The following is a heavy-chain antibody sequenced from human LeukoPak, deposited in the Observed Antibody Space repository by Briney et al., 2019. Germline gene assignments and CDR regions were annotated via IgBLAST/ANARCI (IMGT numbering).Heavy chain of an antibody. Sequence: TSTTYAMSSVRQPPGKRVARASAITGSGGSTYYADSVKGRFTISRDNFKHTLYPQMTSLRAEDTAVYYCAKASGSYYHLLDYWGQGTLVTVSS. CDR2: ITGSGGST. CDR3: AKASGSYYHLLDY. V-gene: IGHV3-23*01. CDR1: TSTTYA. D-gene: IGHD1-26*01. J-gene: IGHJ4*02.